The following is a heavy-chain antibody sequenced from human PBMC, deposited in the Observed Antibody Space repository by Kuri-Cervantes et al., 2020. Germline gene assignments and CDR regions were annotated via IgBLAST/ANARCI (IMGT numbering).Heavy chain of an antibody. D-gene: IGHD6-13*01. Sequence: LSLTCAASGFAFSLYSMDWVRQAPGKGLEWVAVISYDGSNKYYADSVKGRFTISRDNSKNTLYLQMNSLRAEDTAVYYCARNSRYIGASYYYYYMDVWGKGTTVTVSS. V-gene: IGHV3-30*03. CDR1: GFAFSLYS. CDR3: ARNSRYIGASYYYYYMDV. J-gene: IGHJ6*03. CDR2: ISYDGSNK.